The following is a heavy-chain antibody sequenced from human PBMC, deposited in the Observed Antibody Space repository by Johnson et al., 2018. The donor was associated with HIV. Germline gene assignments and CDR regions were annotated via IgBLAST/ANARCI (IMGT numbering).Heavy chain of an antibody. D-gene: IGHD5-18*01. J-gene: IGHJ3*02. CDR2: ISYDGSNK. Sequence: QVQLVESGGGVGQPGRSLRLSCAASGFTFSSSAMHWARQAPGKGLEWVALISYDGSNKYYADSVKGRFTISRDNSKNTLYLQMNSLRAEDTAVYYCARDKPTLHTAMTQVDAFDIWGQGTMVTVSS. CDR3: ARDKPTLHTAMTQVDAFDI. V-gene: IGHV3-30*04. CDR1: GFTFSSSA.